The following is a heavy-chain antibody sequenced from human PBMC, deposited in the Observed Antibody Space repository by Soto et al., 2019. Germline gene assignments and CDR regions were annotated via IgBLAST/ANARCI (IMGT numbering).Heavy chain of an antibody. CDR1: GFSLSTSGVG. V-gene: IGHV2-5*02. Sequence: QITLKESGPTLVKPTQTLTLTCTFSGFSLSTSGVGVGWIRQPPGKALEWLALIYWDDDKRYSPPLKSKLTITKDTSKNQVVLTMTNMDPVDTATYYCAHRRSYCSGGSCYSGFDYWGQGTLVTVSS. D-gene: IGHD2-15*01. J-gene: IGHJ4*02. CDR2: IYWDDDK. CDR3: AHRRSYCSGGSCYSGFDY.